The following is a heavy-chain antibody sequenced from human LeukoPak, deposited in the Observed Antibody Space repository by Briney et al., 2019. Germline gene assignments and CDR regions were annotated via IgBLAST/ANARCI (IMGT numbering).Heavy chain of an antibody. D-gene: IGHD3-22*01. CDR2: IIPIFGTA. CDR3: ARAPYYYDSEYYFDY. Sequence: RASVKVSCKASGGTFSSYAISWVRQAPGQGLEWMGGIIPIFGTANYAQKFQGRITITADESTSTAYMELSSLRSEDTAVYYCARAPYYYDSEYYFDYWGQGTLVTVSS. J-gene: IGHJ4*02. CDR1: GGTFSSYA. V-gene: IGHV1-69*13.